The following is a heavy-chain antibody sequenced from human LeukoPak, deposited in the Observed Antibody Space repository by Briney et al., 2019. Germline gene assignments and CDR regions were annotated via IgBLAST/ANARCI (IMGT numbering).Heavy chain of an antibody. CDR2: IYYSGST. Sequence: SETLSLTCTVSGYSISSGYYWGWIRQPPGKGLEWIGSIYYSGSTYYNPSLNSRVTISVDTSKNQFSLKLRSVTASDTAVYYCAREGGDGSGYHDYWGQGALVSVSS. D-gene: IGHD3-22*01. V-gene: IGHV4-38-2*02. J-gene: IGHJ4*02. CDR3: AREGGDGSGYHDY. CDR1: GYSISSGYY.